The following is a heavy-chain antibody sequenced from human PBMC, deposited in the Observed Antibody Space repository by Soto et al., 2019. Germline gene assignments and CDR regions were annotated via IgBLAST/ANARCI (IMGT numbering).Heavy chain of an antibody. V-gene: IGHV4-59*01. CDR3: ARSWSGYYTGFSYYYYMGV. J-gene: IGHJ6*03. D-gene: IGHD3-3*01. CDR1: GGSISSCY. CDR2: IYYSGST. Sequence: SETLSLTCTVSGGSISSCYWSWIRQPPGKGLEWIGYIYYSGSTNYNPSLKSRVTISVDTSTNQFSLKLSSVTAADTAVYYCARSWSGYYTGFSYYYYMGVWGKGTTVTVSS.